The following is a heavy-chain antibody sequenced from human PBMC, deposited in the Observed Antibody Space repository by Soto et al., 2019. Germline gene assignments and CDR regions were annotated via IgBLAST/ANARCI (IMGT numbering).Heavy chain of an antibody. CDR3: ARWAGGYSGYVDS. V-gene: IGHV4-31*03. Sequence: SETLSLTCTVSGGSISSGGYYWSWIRQHPGRGLEWIGFIYYSGSPSYNPSLNSRVTISVDTSKNQLSLRLSSVTAADTAVYYCARWAGGYSGYVDSWGQGSLVTVSS. CDR1: GGSISSGGYY. CDR2: IYYSGSP. D-gene: IGHD5-12*01. J-gene: IGHJ4*02.